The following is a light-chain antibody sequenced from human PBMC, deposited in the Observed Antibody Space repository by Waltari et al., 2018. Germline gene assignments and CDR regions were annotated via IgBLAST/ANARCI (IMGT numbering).Light chain of an antibody. Sequence: DIQMTQSPSTLSASVGARVTITCRARQSISSWLAWYQQKPGKAPKLLIYKSSSLESGVPSRFSGSGSGTEFTLTISSLQPDDFATYYCQQYNIYWTFGQGTKVEIK. J-gene: IGKJ1*01. CDR1: QSISSW. V-gene: IGKV1-5*03. CDR3: QQYNIYWT. CDR2: KSS.